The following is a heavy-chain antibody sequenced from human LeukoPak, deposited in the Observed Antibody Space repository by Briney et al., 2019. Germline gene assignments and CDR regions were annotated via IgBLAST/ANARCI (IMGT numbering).Heavy chain of an antibody. CDR2: ISAYNGDT. V-gene: IGHV1-18*01. CDR1: GYTFTSYD. J-gene: IGHJ4*02. D-gene: IGHD1-26*01. Sequence: ASVKVSCKASGYTFTSYDIIWVRQAPGQGLEWMGWISAYNGDTNYAQKFQGRVTMTTDTSTSTAYMELRSLRSDDTAVYYCARGTWEAAARPYSFDTWGQGTLVTVSS. CDR3: ARGTWEAAARPYSFDT.